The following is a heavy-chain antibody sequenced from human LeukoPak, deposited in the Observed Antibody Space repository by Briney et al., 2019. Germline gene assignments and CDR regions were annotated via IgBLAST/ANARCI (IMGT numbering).Heavy chain of an antibody. V-gene: IGHV1-69*13. CDR3: ASAHDFWSGYFDAFDI. Sequence: SVKVSCKASGGTFSSYAISWVRQAPGQGLEWMGGIIPIFGTANYAQKFQGRVTITADESTSTAYMELSSLRSEDTAVYYCASAHDFWSGYFDAFDIWGQGTMVTVSS. CDR2: IIPIFGTA. CDR1: GGTFSSYA. D-gene: IGHD3-3*01. J-gene: IGHJ3*02.